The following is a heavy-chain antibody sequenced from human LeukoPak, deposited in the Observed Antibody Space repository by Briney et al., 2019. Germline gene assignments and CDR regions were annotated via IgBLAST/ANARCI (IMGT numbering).Heavy chain of an antibody. J-gene: IGHJ4*03. CDR3: ARENFEF. CDR1: GGSISGYY. Sequence: SETLSLTCTVSGGSISGYYWTWIRQPPGKGLEWIGYIYYSGSTKYNPSLKSRVTLSVDTSKNQFSLKLNSVTAADTAVYYCARENFEFWGHGTLVTVSS. CDR2: IYYSGST. V-gene: IGHV4-59*01.